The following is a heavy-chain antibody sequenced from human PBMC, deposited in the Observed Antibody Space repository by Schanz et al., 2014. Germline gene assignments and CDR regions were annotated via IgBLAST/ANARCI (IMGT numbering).Heavy chain of an antibody. Sequence: VQLVESGGGLVKPGGSLRLSCAASGFTFSTYAMSWARQTPGKGLEWVSSITTGGNTYYRDSVKGRFIVSRDNSKNTVYLQMNSLRAEDTAVYYCVPMSIAAHWGQGTLVTVSS. D-gene: IGHD6-6*01. CDR3: VPMSIAAH. V-gene: IGHV3-23*04. CDR1: GFTFSTYA. J-gene: IGHJ4*02. CDR2: ITTGGNT.